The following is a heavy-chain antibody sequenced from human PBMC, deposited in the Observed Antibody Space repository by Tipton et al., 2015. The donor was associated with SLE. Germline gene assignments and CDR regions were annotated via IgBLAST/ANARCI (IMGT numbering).Heavy chain of an antibody. CDR1: GGSISSYY. CDR2: IYYSGST. D-gene: IGHD6-19*01. V-gene: IGHV4-59*01. Sequence: LRLSCTVSGGSISSYYWSWIRQPPGKGLEWIGYIYYSGSTNYNPPLKSRVTISVDTSKNQFSLKLSSVTAADTAVYYCARDLGLVNDYWGQGTLVTVSS. CDR3: ARDLGLVNDY. J-gene: IGHJ4*02.